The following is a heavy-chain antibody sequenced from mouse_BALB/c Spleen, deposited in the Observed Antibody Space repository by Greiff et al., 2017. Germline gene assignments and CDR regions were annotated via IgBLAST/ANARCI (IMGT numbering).Heavy chain of an antibody. CDR1: GFSLTSYG. J-gene: IGHJ3*01. CDR2: IWSGGST. V-gene: IGHV2-2*02. D-gene: IGHD2-1*01. CDR3: ARNWELRGSFAWFAY. Sequence: QVHVKQSGPGLVQPSQSLSITCTVSGFSLTSYGVHWVRQSPGKGLEWLGVIWSGGSTDYNAAFISRLSISKDNSKSQVFFKMNSLQANDTAIYYCARNWELRGSFAWFAYWGQGTLVTVSA.